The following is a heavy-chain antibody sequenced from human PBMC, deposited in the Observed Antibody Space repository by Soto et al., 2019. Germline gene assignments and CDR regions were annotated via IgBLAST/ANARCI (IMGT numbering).Heavy chain of an antibody. CDR2: ILPLCGTT. Sequence: QVQLVQSGAAVKKPGSSVKVSCKASGGSLSSYVMNLVRQAPGQGLEWMGGILPLCGTTNYAQQFRGRVTITADESKSTAYIVLTGLTSEDTAIYFCTYQGPSIVVANRLKDWGQGTLVTVSP. V-gene: IGHV1-69*01. CDR1: GGSLSSYV. J-gene: IGHJ1*01. D-gene: IGHD2-2*01. CDR3: TYQGPSIVVANRLKD.